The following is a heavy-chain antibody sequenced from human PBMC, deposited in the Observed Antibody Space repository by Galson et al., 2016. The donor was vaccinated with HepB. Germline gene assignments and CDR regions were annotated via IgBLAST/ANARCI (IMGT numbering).Heavy chain of an antibody. V-gene: IGHV3-21*01. D-gene: IGHD3-22*01. J-gene: IGHJ3*02. Sequence: SLRLSCAASRFTFSSYSMDWVRQAQGKGLEWVSSISSSSYKYYADSVKGRFTISRDNAKNSLYLQTNSLRAEDTAVYYCAREYYYDSSGDDAFDIWGQGKTVTVSS. CDR1: RFTFSSYS. CDR2: ISSSSYK. CDR3: AREYYYDSSGDDAFDI.